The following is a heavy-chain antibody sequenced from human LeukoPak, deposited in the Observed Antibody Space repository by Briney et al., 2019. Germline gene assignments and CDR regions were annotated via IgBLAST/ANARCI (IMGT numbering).Heavy chain of an antibody. D-gene: IGHD3-22*01. V-gene: IGHV3-66*02. CDR3: AREEGRYDSSGSFDY. CDR2: IYSGGST. CDR1: GFTVSSNY. Sequence: PGGSLRLSCAASGFTVSSNYMSWVRQAPGKGLEWVSVIYSGGSTYYADSVKGRFTISRDNSKNTLYLQMNSLRAEDTAVYYCAREEGRYDSSGSFDYWGQGTLVTVSS. J-gene: IGHJ4*02.